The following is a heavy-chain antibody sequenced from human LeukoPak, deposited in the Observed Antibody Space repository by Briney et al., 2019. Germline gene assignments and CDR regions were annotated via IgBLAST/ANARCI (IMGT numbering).Heavy chain of an antibody. CDR2: IYYTGST. CDR1: GGSISRYY. D-gene: IGHD3-3*01. J-gene: IGHJ4*02. CDR3: ARAPYFDFWTGYYFDY. V-gene: IGHV4-59*01. Sequence: PSETLSLTCTVSGGSISRYYWSWIRQPPGKGLEWIGYIYYTGSTNNNPSLKSRVTISVDTSKNQFSLKLSSVTAADTAVYYCARAPYFDFWTGYYFDYWGQGTLVTVSS.